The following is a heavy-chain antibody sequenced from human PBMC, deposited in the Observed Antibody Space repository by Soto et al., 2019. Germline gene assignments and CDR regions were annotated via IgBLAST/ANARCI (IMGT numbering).Heavy chain of an antibody. J-gene: IGHJ4*02. V-gene: IGHV1-46*01. CDR2: INPSGGST. CDR3: AREYYDILTGSYNPQYYFDY. CDR1: GYTFTSYY. D-gene: IGHD3-9*01. Sequence: ASVKVSCKASGYTFTSYYMHWVRQAPGQGLEWMGIINPSGGSTSYAQKFQGRVTMTRDTSTSTVYMELSSLRSEDTAVYYCAREYYDILTGSYNPQYYFDYWGQGTLVTVSS.